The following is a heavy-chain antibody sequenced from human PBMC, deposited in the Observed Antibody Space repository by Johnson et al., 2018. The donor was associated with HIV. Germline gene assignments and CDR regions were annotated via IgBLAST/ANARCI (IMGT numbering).Heavy chain of an antibody. CDR2: ISYDGSNK. D-gene: IGHD3-22*01. V-gene: IGHV3-30*14. J-gene: IGHJ3*02. Sequence: QVQLVESGGGVVQPGRSLRLSCAASGFTFTNYAMYWVRQAPGKGLEWVALISYDGSNKYYADSVKGRFTISRDNSKNTLYLQMNSLRAEDTAVYYCARGDDSSAWGAFDIWGQGTMVTVSS. CDR3: ARGDDSSAWGAFDI. CDR1: GFTFTNYA.